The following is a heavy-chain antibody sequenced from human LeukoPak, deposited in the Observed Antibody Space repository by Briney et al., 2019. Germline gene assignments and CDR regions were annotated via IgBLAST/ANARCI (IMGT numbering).Heavy chain of an antibody. Sequence: GESLRLSCAASGFTFSSYWMHWVRQAPGKGLVWVSHINSDGSSTNYADSVKGRFTISRDNAKNTMYLQMNSLRAEDTAVYYCAREGGGNSFAYWGQGTLVSVSS. CDR1: GFTFSSYW. CDR2: INSDGSST. V-gene: IGHV3-74*01. D-gene: IGHD5-18*01. J-gene: IGHJ4*02. CDR3: AREGGGNSFAY.